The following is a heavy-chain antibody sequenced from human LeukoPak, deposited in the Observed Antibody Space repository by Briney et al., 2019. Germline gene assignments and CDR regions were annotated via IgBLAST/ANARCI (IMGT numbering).Heavy chain of an antibody. D-gene: IGHD1-26*01. CDR2: ISAYNGNT. CDR1: GYTFTAYY. J-gene: IGHJ3*02. CDR3: ARDDVGATPAFDI. V-gene: IGHV1-18*04. Sequence: ASVKVSCKASGYTFTAYYVHWVRQAPGQGLEWMGWISAYNGNTNYAQKLQGRVTMTTDTSTSTAYMELRSLRSDDTAVYYCARDDVGATPAFDIWGQGTMVTVSS.